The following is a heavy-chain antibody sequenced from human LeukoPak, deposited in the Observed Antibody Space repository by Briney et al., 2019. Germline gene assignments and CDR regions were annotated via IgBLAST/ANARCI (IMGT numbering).Heavy chain of an antibody. Sequence: SETLSLTCAVYGGSFSGYYWSWIRQPPGKGLEWIGEINHSGSTNYNPSLKSRVTISVDTSKNQFSLKLSSVTAADTAVYYCARVADSSGWLFPLDFWGQGTLVTVSS. D-gene: IGHD6-19*01. J-gene: IGHJ4*02. CDR1: GGSFSGYY. CDR3: ARVADSSGWLFPLDF. V-gene: IGHV4-34*01. CDR2: INHSGST.